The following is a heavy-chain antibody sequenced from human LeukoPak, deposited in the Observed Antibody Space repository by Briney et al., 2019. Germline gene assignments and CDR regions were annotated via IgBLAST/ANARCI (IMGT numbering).Heavy chain of an antibody. D-gene: IGHD3-22*01. CDR1: GFTFRSYG. CDR2: ISYDGSNK. V-gene: IGHV3-30*18. CDR3: AKVRDSSGLDDFFDY. Sequence: QTGGSLRLSCAASGFTFRSYGMHWVRQAPGKGLEWVAVISYDGSNKYYADSVKGRFTISRDNSKNTLYLQMNSLRAEDTAVYYCAKVRDSSGLDDFFDYWGQGTLVTVSS. J-gene: IGHJ4*02.